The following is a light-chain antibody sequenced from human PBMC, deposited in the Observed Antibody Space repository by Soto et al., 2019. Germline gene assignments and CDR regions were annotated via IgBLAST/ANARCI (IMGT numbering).Light chain of an antibody. CDR1: SSDVGGYNY. Sequence: QSALTQPASVSGSPGQSITISCTGTSSDVGGYNYVSWYQQHPGKAPKVMIYEVSNRPSGVSNRFSGSKSGNTASLTISGLQAEGEGDYYCSSYTSSSPLVVFGGGTKLTVL. V-gene: IGLV2-14*01. CDR3: SSYTSSSPLVV. CDR2: EVS. J-gene: IGLJ2*01.